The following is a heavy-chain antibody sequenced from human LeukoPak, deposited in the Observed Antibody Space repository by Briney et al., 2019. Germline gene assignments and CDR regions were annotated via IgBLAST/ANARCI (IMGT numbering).Heavy chain of an antibody. V-gene: IGHV7-4-1*02. CDR2: INTNTGNP. D-gene: IGHD3-10*01. CDR3: ARHYSGSGSFYKPDY. Sequence: GASVTVSCKASGYTFTSYAMNWVRQAPGQGLKWMGWINTNTGNPTYAQGFTGRFVFSLDTSVSTAYLQISSLKAEDTAVYYCARHYSGSGSFYKPDYWGQGTLVTVSS. J-gene: IGHJ4*02. CDR1: GYTFTSYA.